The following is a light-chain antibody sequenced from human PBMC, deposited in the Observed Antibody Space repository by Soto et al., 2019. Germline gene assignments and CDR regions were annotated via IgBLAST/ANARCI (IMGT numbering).Light chain of an antibody. CDR1: SSNLGAGFD. Sequence: QSVLTQPPSVSGAPGQRVTISCTGSSSNLGAGFDVHWYQHLPGRAPKLLINGDDNRPSGVPDRFSGSRSGTSAFLAITGLQAEDEADYYCQSYDTTLSGAWVFGGGTKVTVL. J-gene: IGLJ3*02. V-gene: IGLV1-40*01. CDR3: QSYDTTLSGAWV. CDR2: GDD.